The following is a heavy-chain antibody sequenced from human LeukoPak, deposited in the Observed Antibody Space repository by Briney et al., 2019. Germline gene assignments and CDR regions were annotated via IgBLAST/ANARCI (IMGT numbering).Heavy chain of an antibody. V-gene: IGHV1-2*02. D-gene: IGHD3-22*01. CDR3: AREATYYYDSSGYCGGSYFDY. CDR1: GYTFTGYY. J-gene: IGHJ4*02. CDR2: INPNSGGT. Sequence: ASVKVSCKASGYTFTGYYMHWVRQAPGQGLEWMGWINPNSGGTNYAQKFQGRVTMTRDTSISTAYMELSRLRSDDTAVYYCAREATYYYDSSGYCGGSYFDYWGQGTLVTVSS.